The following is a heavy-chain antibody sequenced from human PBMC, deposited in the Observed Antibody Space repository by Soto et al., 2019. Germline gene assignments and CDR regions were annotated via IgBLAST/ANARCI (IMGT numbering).Heavy chain of an antibody. CDR1: GFTFNNYG. Sequence: QVQLVESGGGVVQPGRSLRLSCAASGFTFNNYGMHWVRQAPGKGLECVVVISLDGGNTHYADSVQGRFTISIDNSQNTLLLQMTSLIAEDTAVYYGVKQSGSGSYENVGSWGPFEYGGQGNLVTVSS. J-gene: IGHJ4*02. D-gene: IGHD3-10*01. V-gene: IGHV3-30*18. CDR2: ISLDGGNT. CDR3: VKQSGSGSYENVGSWGPFEY.